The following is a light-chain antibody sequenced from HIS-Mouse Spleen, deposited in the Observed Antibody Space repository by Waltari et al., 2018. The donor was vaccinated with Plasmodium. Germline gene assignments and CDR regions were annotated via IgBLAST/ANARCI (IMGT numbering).Light chain of an antibody. Sequence: EIVLTQSPATLSLSPGASATLSCRASQSVSSYLAWYQQKPGQAPRLLIYDAANRATGIPARFSGSGSGTDFTLTISSLEPEDFAVYYCQQRSNWMYTFGQGTKLEIK. V-gene: IGKV3-11*01. CDR1: QSVSSY. CDR2: DAA. J-gene: IGKJ2*01. CDR3: QQRSNWMYT.